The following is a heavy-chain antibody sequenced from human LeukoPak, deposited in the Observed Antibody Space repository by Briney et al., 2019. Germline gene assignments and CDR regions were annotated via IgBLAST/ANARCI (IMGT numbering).Heavy chain of an antibody. J-gene: IGHJ5*02. D-gene: IGHD1-1*01. CDR2: LSGSGITT. V-gene: IGHV3-23*01. CDR1: GFTFSNYA. CDR3: AKELSTNWNNWFDP. Sequence: GGSLRLSCAASGFTFSNYAMTWVRQVPGKGVEWVSGLSGSGITTYYADSVKGRFTVSRDNSKNTLYLQMNSLRADDTALYYCAKELSTNWNNWFDPWGQGTLVTVSS.